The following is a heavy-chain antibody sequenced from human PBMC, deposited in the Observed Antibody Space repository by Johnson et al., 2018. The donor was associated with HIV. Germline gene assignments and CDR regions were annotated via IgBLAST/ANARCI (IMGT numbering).Heavy chain of an antibody. J-gene: IGHJ3*02. Sequence: VVESGGSLRLSCAASGFTFSDAWMSWVRQAPGKGLEWVSGIDWHGGRQGYVDSVKGRFTISRDNSKNTLYLQMNSLRAEDTALYYCAKSSPAAARFRLGSAFDIWGQGTMVTVSS. CDR1: GFTFSDAW. CDR2: IDWHGGRQ. D-gene: IGHD6-6*01. CDR3: AKSSPAAARFRLGSAFDI. V-gene: IGHV3-20*04.